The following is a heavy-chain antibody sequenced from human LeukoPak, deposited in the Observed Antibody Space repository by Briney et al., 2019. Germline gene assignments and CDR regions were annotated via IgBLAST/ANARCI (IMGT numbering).Heavy chain of an antibody. CDR2: MNPNSGNT. V-gene: IGHV1-8*01. J-gene: IGHJ4*02. Sequence: ASVKVSCKASGYTFTSYDINWVRQATGQGLEWMGWMNPNSGNTGYAQKFQGRVTMTRNTSISSAYMELSSLRSEDTAVYYCARSGYYSSTSCHIYFDYWGQGTLVTVSS. CDR1: GYTFTSYD. CDR3: ARSGYYSSTSCHIYFDY. D-gene: IGHD2-2*02.